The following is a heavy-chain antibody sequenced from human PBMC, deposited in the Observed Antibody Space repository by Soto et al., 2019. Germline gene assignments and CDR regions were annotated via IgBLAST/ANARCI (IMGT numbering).Heavy chain of an antibody. D-gene: IGHD3-22*01. Sequence: PAESLKISCKGSGYSFTSYWISWVRQMPGKGLEWMGRIDPSDSYTNYSPSFQGHVTISADKSISTAYLQWSSLKASDTAMYYCARHGSTYYYDSSGSGMDVWGQGTMVTDSS. V-gene: IGHV5-10-1*01. CDR1: GYSFTSYW. CDR2: IDPSDSYT. J-gene: IGHJ6*02. CDR3: ARHGSTYYYDSSGSGMDV.